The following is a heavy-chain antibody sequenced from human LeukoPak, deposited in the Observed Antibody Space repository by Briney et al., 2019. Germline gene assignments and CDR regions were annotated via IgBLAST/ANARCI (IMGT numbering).Heavy chain of an antibody. V-gene: IGHV1-8*01. CDR3: ARIAAPGNRRLNF. Sequence: ASVKVSCKASGYSFTTYDIHWVRQAAGQGLEWMGWMNPNSGNTGNAQKFQGRVTMTRNTSISTAYMELTSLTSEDTAVYFCARIAAPGNRRLNFWGQGTLVTVSS. CDR2: MNPNSGNT. CDR1: GYSFTTYD. D-gene: IGHD6-13*01. J-gene: IGHJ4*02.